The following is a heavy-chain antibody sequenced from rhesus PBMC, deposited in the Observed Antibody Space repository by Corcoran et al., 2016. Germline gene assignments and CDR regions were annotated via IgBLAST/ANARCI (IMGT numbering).Heavy chain of an antibody. CDR1: GFTFYDYA. V-gene: IGHV3-201*01. Sequence: EVQLVESGGGVVQPGGSLRLSCAASGFTFYDYAMHWVRQAPGKGLEWVSGNRWSGASTYSADSGKGQFTISRYNAKNSLYLQMGSLRAEDTALYYCARESFPGRAAAGNFDYWGQGVLVTVSS. CDR2: NRWSGAST. J-gene: IGHJ4*01. CDR3: ARESFPGRAAAGNFDY. D-gene: IGHD6-25*01.